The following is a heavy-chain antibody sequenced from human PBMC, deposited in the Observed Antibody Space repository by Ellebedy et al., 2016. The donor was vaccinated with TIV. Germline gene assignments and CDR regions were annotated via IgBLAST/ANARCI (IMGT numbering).Heavy chain of an antibody. D-gene: IGHD3-10*01. V-gene: IGHV4-39*01. CDR1: GDSISRSSYY. J-gene: IGHJ5*02. CDR2: IYYSGST. Sequence: SETLSLTCTVSGDSISRSSYYWGWIRQPPGTGLDWIGSIYYSGSTDYNPSLKSRVTISADTSKNQFSLRLSSVTAADTAVYYCARWFGELLYVRWFDPWGQGTLVSVSS. CDR3: ARWFGELLYVRWFDP.